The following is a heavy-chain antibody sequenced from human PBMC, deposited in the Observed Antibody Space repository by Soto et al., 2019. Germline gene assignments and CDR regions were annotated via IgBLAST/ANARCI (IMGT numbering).Heavy chain of an antibody. CDR2: VYSGGST. CDR3: VRDGQRQPLS. D-gene: IGHD6-25*01. CDR1: GFSVNSNY. V-gene: IGHV3-66*01. Sequence: EVQLVESGGGLVQPGGSLRLSCEASGFSVNSNYISWVRQAPGKGLEWVSVVYSGGSTDYADSVRGRFTVSRDTSRNTLYLQMNSLRIEDAAVYYCVRDGQRQPLSWGQGTLVTVSP. J-gene: IGHJ5*02.